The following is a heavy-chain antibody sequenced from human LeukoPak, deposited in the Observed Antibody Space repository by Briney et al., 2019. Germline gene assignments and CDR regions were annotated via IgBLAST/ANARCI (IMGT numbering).Heavy chain of an antibody. Sequence: GVLRLSCAASGFTFSSYAMSWVRQAPGKGLEWVSAISGSGGSTYYADSVKGRFTISRDNSKNTLYLQMNSLRAEDTAVYYCAKGSTRGSYATTAFDYWGQETLVTVSS. CDR1: GFTFSSYA. CDR2: ISGSGGST. CDR3: AKGSTRGSYATTAFDY. D-gene: IGHD1-26*01. J-gene: IGHJ4*02. V-gene: IGHV3-23*01.